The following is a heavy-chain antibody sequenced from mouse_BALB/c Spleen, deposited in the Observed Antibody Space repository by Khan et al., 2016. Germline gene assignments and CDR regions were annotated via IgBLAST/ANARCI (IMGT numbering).Heavy chain of an antibody. D-gene: IGHD1-1*02. Sequence: QVQLKQSGPELVKPGASVKMSCKASGYTFTDYVINWVKQRTGQGLEWIGVIYPGSGDTYYNEKFKGKATLTADKSSNTAYMQLSSLTSEDSAVYFCARDYAQRDYFDYWGQGTTLTVSS. CDR2: IYPGSGDT. CDR3: ARDYAQRDYFDY. CDR1: GYTFTDYV. V-gene: IGHV1-77*01. J-gene: IGHJ2*01.